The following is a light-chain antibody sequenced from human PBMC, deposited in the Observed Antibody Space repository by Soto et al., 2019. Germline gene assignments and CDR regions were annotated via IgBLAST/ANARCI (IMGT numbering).Light chain of an antibody. V-gene: IGLV1-47*01. J-gene: IGLJ3*02. CDR3: AAWDDSLSVWV. Sequence: QSVLTQPPSASGTPGQRVTISCSGSSSNIGSNYVYWYQQLPGTAPKLLIYRNNQRPSGVPDRFSGSKSGTSASLAISVLRSEDEADYYCAAWDDSLSVWVFGGGTKLTVL. CDR2: RNN. CDR1: SSNIGSNY.